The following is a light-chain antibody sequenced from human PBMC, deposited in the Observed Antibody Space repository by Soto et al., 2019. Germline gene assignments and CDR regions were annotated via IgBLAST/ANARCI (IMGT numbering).Light chain of an antibody. CDR3: QQHINWPLT. CDR1: QTVSSS. CDR2: EAS. V-gene: IGKV3-11*01. J-gene: IGKJ4*01. Sequence: SVLPQSPGTLSLSPGKRATLSCRASQTVSSSLAWYQQKPGQAPRLLIYEASNRATGIPARFSGSGSGADFTLTISSLEPEDFALYYCQQHINWPLTFGGGTKVDIK.